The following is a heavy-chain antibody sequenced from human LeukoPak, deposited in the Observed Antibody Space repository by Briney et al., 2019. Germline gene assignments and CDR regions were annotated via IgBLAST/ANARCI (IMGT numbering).Heavy chain of an antibody. CDR3: ARAEDQGRYFDWLPGFAP. D-gene: IGHD3-9*01. CDR1: GGTVSSYV. Sequence: SVKVSCKASGGTVSSYVISWVRQAPGQGLEWMGGVLPIFGTAIYAQKWQGRVTITADESTSTAYMELRSLRSEDTAIYYCARAEDQGRYFDWLPGFAPWGQGTLVIVSS. J-gene: IGHJ5*02. CDR2: VLPIFGTA. V-gene: IGHV1-69*13.